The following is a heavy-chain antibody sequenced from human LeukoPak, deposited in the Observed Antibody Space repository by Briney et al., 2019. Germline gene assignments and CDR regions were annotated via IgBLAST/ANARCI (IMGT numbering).Heavy chain of an antibody. V-gene: IGHV3-7*01. D-gene: IGHD2-21*01. Sequence: GESLRLSCAASGFTFSSYWMTWVRQVPGKGLQWVANIKQDGSEKDYVDSVKGRFTISRDNAKNSLYLQMNRLRAEDTAIYYCARYCGGDCYGMDVWGQGTTVTVSS. CDR3: ARYCGGDCYGMDV. CDR1: GFTFSSYW. J-gene: IGHJ6*02. CDR2: IKQDGSEK.